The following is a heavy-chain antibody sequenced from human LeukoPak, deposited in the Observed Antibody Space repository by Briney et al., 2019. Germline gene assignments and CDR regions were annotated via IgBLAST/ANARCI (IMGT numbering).Heavy chain of an antibody. D-gene: IGHD6-13*01. CDR3: ARWRNAAAGLNV. CDR1: GGSISSGGYY. J-gene: IGHJ6*02. V-gene: IGHV4-31*03. CDR2: IYYSGST. Sequence: SETLSLTCTVSGGSISSGGYYWSWIRQHPGKGLEWIGYIYYSGSTYYNPSLKSRVTISVDTSKNQFSLKLSSVTAADTAVYYCARWRNAAAGLNVWGQGTTVTVSS.